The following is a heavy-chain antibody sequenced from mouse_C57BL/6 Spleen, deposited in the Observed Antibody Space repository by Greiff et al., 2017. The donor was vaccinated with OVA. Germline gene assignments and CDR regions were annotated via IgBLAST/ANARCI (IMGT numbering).Heavy chain of an antibody. V-gene: IGHV6-3*01. CDR2: IRLKSDNYAT. CDR3: TGEPAWFAY. J-gene: IGHJ3*01. Sequence: EVKVEESGGGLVQPGGSMKLSCVASGFTFSNYWMNWVRQSPEKGLEWVAQIRLKSDNYATHYAESVKGRFTISRDDSKSSVYLQMNNLRAEDTGIYYCTGEPAWFAYWGQGTLVTVSA. CDR1: GFTFSNYW.